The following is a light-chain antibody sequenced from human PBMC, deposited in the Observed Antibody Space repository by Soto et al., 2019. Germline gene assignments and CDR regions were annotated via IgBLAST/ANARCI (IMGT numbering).Light chain of an antibody. V-gene: IGLV1-51*01. CDR2: DNN. J-gene: IGLJ1*01. CDR1: SSNIGNNY. Sequence: QSALTQPPSVPAAPGQKVTISCSGSSSNIGNNYVSWYQQLPGTAPKLLIYDNNKRPSGIPDRFSGSKSGTSATLGITGLQTGDEADYYCGTWDSSFYVFGTGTKVTVL. CDR3: GTWDSSFYV.